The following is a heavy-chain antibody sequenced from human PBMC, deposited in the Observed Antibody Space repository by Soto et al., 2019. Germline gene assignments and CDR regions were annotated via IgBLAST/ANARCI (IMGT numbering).Heavy chain of an antibody. CDR2: IDWDDDK. J-gene: IGHJ4*02. CDR1: GFSLTTGGMC. CDR3: ARVPGYYDSSGFIGFDS. D-gene: IGHD3-22*01. Sequence: PTLVNPTQTLTLTCTFSGFSLTTGGMCVAWIRQPPGKALEWLALIDWDDDKNYSTSLKTRLTISKDTSKNQVVLTMTNMDPVDTATYYCARVPGYYDSSGFIGFDSWGQGTLVTVSS. V-gene: IGHV2-70*01.